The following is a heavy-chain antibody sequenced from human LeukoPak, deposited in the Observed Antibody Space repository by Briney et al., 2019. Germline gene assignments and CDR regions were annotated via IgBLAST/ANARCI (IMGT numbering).Heavy chain of an antibody. D-gene: IGHD1-26*01. CDR3: CTGPWSVVGVSMLSY. CDR1: VYSLSKVS. V-gene: IGHV1-24*01. CDR2: FDPDVGER. J-gene: IGHJ4*02. Sequence: ASVTLCFSVAVYSLSKVSICWVRQAPGKGLEWMGGFDPDVGERPYAQKFKGRVTMTEDTSTDTAYMELTSLRSDDTAVYYCCTGPWSVVGVSMLSYWGQGTLVTVSS.